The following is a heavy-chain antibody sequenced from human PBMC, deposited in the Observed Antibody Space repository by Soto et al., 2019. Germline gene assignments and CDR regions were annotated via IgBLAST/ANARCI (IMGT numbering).Heavy chain of an antibody. CDR2: ISPKSGGT. D-gene: IGHD3-9*01. V-gene: IGHV1-2*02. Sequence: ASVKVSCKASGYTFTGYYMHWVRQAPGQGFEWMGRISPKSGGTNYVQKFEGRVTMTWDTSLKTAYMELSSLIPEDTAVYYCARPPGYISDWYYFDLWGQGTLVTVSS. J-gene: IGHJ4*02. CDR3: ARPPGYISDWYYFDL. CDR1: GYTFTGYY.